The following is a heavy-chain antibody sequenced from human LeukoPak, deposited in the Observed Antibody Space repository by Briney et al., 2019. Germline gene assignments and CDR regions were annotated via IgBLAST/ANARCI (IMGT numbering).Heavy chain of an antibody. V-gene: IGHV1-24*01. CDR2: FDPEDGET. CDR3: ATILRFLEWSSHWFDP. Sequence: ASVKVSCKGSGYTLTELSMHWVRQAPGKGLEWMGGFDPEDGETIYAQKFQGSVTMTEDTSTDTAYMELSSLRSEDTAMYYCATILRFLEWSSHWFDPWGQGTLVTVSS. D-gene: IGHD3-3*01. J-gene: IGHJ5*02. CDR1: GYTLTELS.